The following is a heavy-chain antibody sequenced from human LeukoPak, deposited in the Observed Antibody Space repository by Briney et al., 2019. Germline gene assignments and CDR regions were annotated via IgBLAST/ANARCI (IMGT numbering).Heavy chain of an antibody. D-gene: IGHD3-10*01. J-gene: IGHJ5*02. CDR2: INPNSGGT. CDR1: GYPFTVYY. V-gene: IGHV1-2*02. Sequence: ASVKVSCKTFGYPFTVYYMHWVRQAPGQGLEWMGWINPNSGGTNYAQKFQGRVTMTRDTSISTAYMELSRLRSDDTAVYYCARDRITVVRGVPNWFDPWGQGTLVTVSS. CDR3: ARDRITVVRGVPNWFDP.